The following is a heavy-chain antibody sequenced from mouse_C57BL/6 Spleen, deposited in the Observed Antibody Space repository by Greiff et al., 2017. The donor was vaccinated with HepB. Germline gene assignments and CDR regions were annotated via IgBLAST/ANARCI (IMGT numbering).Heavy chain of an antibody. CDR1: GFSLTSYG. CDR3: ASTYDGFPFAY. Sequence: QVQLQQSGPGLVAPSQSLSITCTVSGFSLTSYGVDWVRQSPGKGLEWLGVIWGVGSTNYNSALKSRLSISKDNSKSQVFLKMNSLQTDDTAMYYCASTYDGFPFAYWGQGTLVTVSA. V-gene: IGHV2-6*01. D-gene: IGHD2-3*01. J-gene: IGHJ3*01. CDR2: IWGVGST.